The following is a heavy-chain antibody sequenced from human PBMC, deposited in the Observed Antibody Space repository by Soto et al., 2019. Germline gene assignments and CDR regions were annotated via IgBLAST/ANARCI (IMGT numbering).Heavy chain of an antibody. D-gene: IGHD3-10*01. CDR3: ARGSKGTYGMDV. V-gene: IGHV3-13*01. Sequence: QPGGSLRLSCAASGYTFRSYDMHWVRQVTGKGLEWVSVIGSAGDSSYAPSVKGRFTISRENAKNSLYLQMNSLRAGDTAVYYCARGSKGTYGMDVWGQGTTVTVSS. CDR1: GYTFRSYD. J-gene: IGHJ6*02. CDR2: IGSAGDS.